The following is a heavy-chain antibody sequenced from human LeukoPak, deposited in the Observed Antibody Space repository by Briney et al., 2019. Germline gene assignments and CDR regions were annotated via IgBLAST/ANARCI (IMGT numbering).Heavy chain of an antibody. D-gene: IGHD1-14*01. CDR3: AGNLMTYYGMDV. CDR1: GFTFSSYS. J-gene: IGHJ6*02. CDR2: ISSSSSYI. V-gene: IGHV3-21*01. Sequence: GGSLRLSCAASGFTFSSYSMNWVRQAPGKGLEWVSSISSSSSYIYYADSVKGRFTISRDNAKNSLYLQMNSLRAEDTAVYYCAGNLMTYYGMDVWGQGTTVTASS.